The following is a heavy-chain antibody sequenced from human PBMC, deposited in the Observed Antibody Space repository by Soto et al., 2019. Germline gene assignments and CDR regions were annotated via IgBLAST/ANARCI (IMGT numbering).Heavy chain of an antibody. CDR2: ISYDGSNK. CDR1: GFTFSSYA. V-gene: IGHV3-30-3*01. J-gene: IGHJ4*02. D-gene: IGHD3-10*01. Sequence: PGGSLRLSCAASGFTFSSYAMHWVRQAPGKGLEWVAVISYDGSNKYYADSVKGRFTISRDNSKNTLYLQMNSLRAEDTAVYYCASSMVAEGSFDYWGQGTLVTVSS. CDR3: ASSMVAEGSFDY.